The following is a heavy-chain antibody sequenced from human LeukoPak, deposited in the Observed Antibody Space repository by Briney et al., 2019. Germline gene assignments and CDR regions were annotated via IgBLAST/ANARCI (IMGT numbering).Heavy chain of an antibody. CDR1: GDSVSSNSAA. J-gene: IGHJ2*01. CDR2: TYYRSKWYN. V-gene: IGHV6-1*01. D-gene: IGHD3-3*01. Sequence: SQTLSLTCAISGDSVSSNSAAWNWIRQSPSRGLEWLGRTYYRSKWYNDYAVSVKSRITINPDTSKNQFSLQLSSVTAADTAVYYCARGPRVFGVVLSSHWFFDVWGRGTLVTVSS. CDR3: ARGPRVFGVVLSSHWFFDV.